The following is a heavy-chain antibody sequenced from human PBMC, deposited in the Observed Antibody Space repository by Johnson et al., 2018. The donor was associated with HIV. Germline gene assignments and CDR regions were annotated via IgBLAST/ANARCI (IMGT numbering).Heavy chain of an antibody. CDR3: AKDLPPMILVGGDAFDI. V-gene: IGHV3-30*02. CDR2: IRYDGSNK. D-gene: IGHD3-22*01. J-gene: IGHJ3*02. Sequence: QVQLVESGGGLVQPGGSLRLSCAASGFTFSSYGMHWVRQAPGKGLERVAFIRYDGSNKYYADSMKGRFTISRDNSNNTLYLQMNSLRAEDTAVYYCAKDLPPMILVGGDAFDIWGQGTMVTVSS. CDR1: GFTFSSYG.